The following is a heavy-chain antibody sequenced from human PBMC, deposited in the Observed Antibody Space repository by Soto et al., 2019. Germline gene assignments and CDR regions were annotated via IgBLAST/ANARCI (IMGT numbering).Heavy chain of an antibody. D-gene: IGHD6-13*01. CDR3: ALQQSGQYFDY. V-gene: IGHV3-7*01. CDR2: IGQDGSEK. CDR1: GFTFSSYW. Sequence: GGSLRLSCVASGFTFSSYWMSWVRQAPGKGLEWVANIGQDGSEKNYIDSVKGRFTFSRDNAKNSLYLQMNSLRGEDAAVYYCALQQSGQYFDYWGQGIMVTVSS. J-gene: IGHJ4*02.